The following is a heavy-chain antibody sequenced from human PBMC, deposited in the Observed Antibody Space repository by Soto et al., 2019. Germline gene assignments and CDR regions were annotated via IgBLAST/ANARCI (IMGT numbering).Heavy chain of an antibody. V-gene: IGHV3-74*03. J-gene: IGHJ5*02. CDR3: VKEGYYYDSSGYYYGWFDP. CDR1: GFTLSWYW. CDR2: IHSDGTTT. Sequence: GGSLRLSCAASGFTLSWYWMHWVRQAPGKGLVWVSRIHSDGTTTTYADSVKGRFTISRDSATNTLYLQMNSLRAEDTAVYYCVKEGYYYDSSGYYYGWFDPWGQGTLVTVSS. D-gene: IGHD3-22*01.